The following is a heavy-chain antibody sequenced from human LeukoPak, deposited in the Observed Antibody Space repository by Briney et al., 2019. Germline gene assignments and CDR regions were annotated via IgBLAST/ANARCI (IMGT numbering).Heavy chain of an antibody. V-gene: IGHV1-18*01. CDR2: ISAENGNT. Sequence: ASVKVSCKASGYTFINYGISWVRQAPGQGLEWMGWISAENGNTGYVENLQGRVTMTTDTSTSTAYMELRSLRSDDTAVYYCAREPYLYGDYDFSHFDYWGQGTLVTVSS. CDR1: GYTFINYG. CDR3: AREPYLYGDYDFSHFDY. D-gene: IGHD4-17*01. J-gene: IGHJ4*02.